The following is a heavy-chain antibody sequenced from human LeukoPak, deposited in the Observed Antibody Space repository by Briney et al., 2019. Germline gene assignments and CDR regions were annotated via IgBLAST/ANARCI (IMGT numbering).Heavy chain of an antibody. J-gene: IGHJ6*03. CDR2: IYSGGNT. D-gene: IGHD5-24*01. V-gene: IGHV3-53*01. CDR3: ARALHSYSYYIAV. Sequence: AGGSLRLSCAASGFTVSSNYMNWVRQAPGKGLEWVSVIYSGGNTYYADSVKGRFTTPRDNSKNTLYLQMNSLRAEDTGVYYCARALHSYSYYIAVWGKGTTVTVSS. CDR1: GFTVSSNY.